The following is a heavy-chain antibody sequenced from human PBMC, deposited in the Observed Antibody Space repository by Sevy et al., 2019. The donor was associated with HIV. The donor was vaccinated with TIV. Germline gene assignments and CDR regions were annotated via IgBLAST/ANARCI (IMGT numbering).Heavy chain of an antibody. J-gene: IGHJ4*02. CDR2: ISGSSNYI. V-gene: IGHV3-21*06. CDR3: ARGPPDGSYDYFDY. Sequence: GGSLGLSCAASAFTFSSYNMNWVRQAPGKGLEWVSCISGSSNYIYYAESLKGRFIISRDNAKNTLYLQMNSLRADDTAVYYCARGPPDGSYDYFDYWGQGTLVTVSS. D-gene: IGHD1-26*01. CDR1: AFTFSSYN.